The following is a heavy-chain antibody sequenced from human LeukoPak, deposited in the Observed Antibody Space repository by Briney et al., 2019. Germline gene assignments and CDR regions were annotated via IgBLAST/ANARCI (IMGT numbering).Heavy chain of an antibody. J-gene: IGHJ4*02. Sequence: GGSLRLSCAASRFIFTNYGMSWVRQAPGKGLEWVSVIYSGGRTYYGDSVKGRFTISRDNSKNTLYLQMNSLRAEDTAVYYCATSFGPVIAAAGTGADWGQGTLVTVSS. CDR1: RFIFTNYG. CDR2: IYSGGRT. D-gene: IGHD6-13*01. V-gene: IGHV3-23*03. CDR3: ATSFGPVIAAAGTGAD.